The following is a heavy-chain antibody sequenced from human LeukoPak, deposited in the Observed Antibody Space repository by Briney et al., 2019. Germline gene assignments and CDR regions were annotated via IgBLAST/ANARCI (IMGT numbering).Heavy chain of an antibody. Sequence: GGSLTLSCAASGFTFSDYNMNWVRQAPGKGLEWVADSSSSSSFIYYADSVKGRFTISRDNAKNSLYLQMNSLRDEDTAVYYCARSISRTTMTAGYWGQGTLVTVSS. CDR1: GFTFSDYN. V-gene: IGHV3-48*02. J-gene: IGHJ4*02. D-gene: IGHD4-17*01. CDR2: SSSSSSFI. CDR3: ARSISRTTMTAGY.